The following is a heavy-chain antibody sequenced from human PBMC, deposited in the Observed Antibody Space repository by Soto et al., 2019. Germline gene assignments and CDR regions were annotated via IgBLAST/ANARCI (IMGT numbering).Heavy chain of an antibody. CDR3: ASSSVAAPRGLFDS. Sequence: WESLKISGKGSKYSFTSDWIGRVRQMPGKGLEWMGIIYPGDSDTRYSPSFQGQLTISADKSISTAYLQWSSLKASDTAMYYCASSSVAAPRGLFDSRGQGTLVTVSS. CDR1: KYSFTSDW. J-gene: IGHJ4*02. V-gene: IGHV5-51*01. CDR2: IYPGDSDT. D-gene: IGHD6-6*01.